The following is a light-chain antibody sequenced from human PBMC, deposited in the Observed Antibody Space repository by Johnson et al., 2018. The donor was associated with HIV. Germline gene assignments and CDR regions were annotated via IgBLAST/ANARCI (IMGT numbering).Light chain of an antibody. CDR1: SSNIGNNY. CDR3: GTWDGSLRAGF. CDR2: DNN. V-gene: IGLV1-51*01. Sequence: QSVLTQPPSVSAAPGQKVTISCSGSSSNIGNNYVSWYQQLPGTAPKLLIYDNNQRPSGIPDRFSGSTSGTSATLGITGLQTGDEADYYCGTWDGSLRAGFFGTGTKVTVL. J-gene: IGLJ1*01.